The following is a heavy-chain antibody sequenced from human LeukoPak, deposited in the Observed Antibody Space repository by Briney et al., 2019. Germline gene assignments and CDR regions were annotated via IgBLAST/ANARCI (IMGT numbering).Heavy chain of an antibody. D-gene: IGHD3-10*02. CDR1: GFTFSRFW. J-gene: IGHJ6*04. CDR2: ISSSGSTI. Sequence: PGGSLRLSCAGSGFTFSRFWMNWVRQAPGKGLEWVSYISSSGSTIYYADSVEGRFTISRDNAKNSLYLQMNSLRAEDTAVYYCAELGITMIGGVWGKGTTVTISS. V-gene: IGHV3-48*03. CDR3: AELGITMIGGV.